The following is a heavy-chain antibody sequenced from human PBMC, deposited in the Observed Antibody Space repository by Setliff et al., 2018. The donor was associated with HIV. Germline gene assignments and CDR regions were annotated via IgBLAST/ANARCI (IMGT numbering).Heavy chain of an antibody. CDR3: VTSPGSFTSVDETEAGDY. CDR1: GNSFNVDF. CDR2: IKLSSGGK. Sequence: ASVKVSCKAPGNSFNVDFLNWVRQAPGQGLEWMGNIKLSSGGKKFAQKFLGRVTMTRDTSTNTAFMELRRLNSDDTATYFCVTSPGSFTSVDETEAGDYWGQGTLVTVSS. J-gene: IGHJ4*02. D-gene: IGHD6-25*01. V-gene: IGHV1-2*02.